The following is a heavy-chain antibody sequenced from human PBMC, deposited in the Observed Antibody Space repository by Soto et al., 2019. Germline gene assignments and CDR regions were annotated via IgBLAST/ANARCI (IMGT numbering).Heavy chain of an antibody. V-gene: IGHV3-33*01. CDR3: ARVAGGYGGNAQLYYGMDV. J-gene: IGHJ6*02. CDR1: GFTFNSYG. CDR2: IWYDGSNE. Sequence: QVQLVESGGGVVQPGRSLRLSCAASGFTFNSYGMHWVRQAPGKGLEWVAVIWYDGSNEYYADSVKGRFTISRDNSKNXRXXQMNSLRAEDTAVYYCARVAGGYGGNAQLYYGMDVWGQGTTVTVSS. D-gene: IGHD4-17*01.